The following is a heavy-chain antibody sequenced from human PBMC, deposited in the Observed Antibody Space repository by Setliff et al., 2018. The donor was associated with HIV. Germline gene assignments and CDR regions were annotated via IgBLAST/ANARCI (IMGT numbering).Heavy chain of an antibody. Sequence: ASVKVSCKASGDTFTSYDINWVRQATGQGLEWMGWMNPNSGSTGYAQKFQGRVTLTRNTSISTAYMELSSLRSEDTAVYYCARGRVQDIVVVPAAKGVRRGNWFDPWGQGTQVTVSS. D-gene: IGHD2-2*01. J-gene: IGHJ5*02. V-gene: IGHV1-8*03. CDR3: ARGRVQDIVVVPAAKGVRRGNWFDP. CDR1: GDTFTSYD. CDR2: MNPNSGST.